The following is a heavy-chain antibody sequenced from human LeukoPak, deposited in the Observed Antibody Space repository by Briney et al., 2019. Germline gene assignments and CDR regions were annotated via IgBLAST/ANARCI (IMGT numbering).Heavy chain of an antibody. CDR1: GGTFTSYG. Sequence: ASVKVSCKASGGTFTSYGISWVRQAPGQGLEWMGWISAYNGNTNYAQKLQGRVTMTTDTSTSTAYMELRSLRSDDTAVYYCARGFVVRGVSPIRPPLSGAFHIWGQGTMVTVSS. CDR2: ISAYNGNT. D-gene: IGHD3-10*01. V-gene: IGHV1-18*01. CDR3: ARGFVVRGVSPIRPPLSGAFHI. J-gene: IGHJ3*02.